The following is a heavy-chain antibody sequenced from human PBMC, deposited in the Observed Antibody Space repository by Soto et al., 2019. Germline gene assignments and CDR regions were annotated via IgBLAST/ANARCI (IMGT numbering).Heavy chain of an antibody. Sequence: SETLSLTCSVSGGSISSSSYYWGWIPQPPGKGLEWIGSIYYSGSTYYNPSLKSRVTISVDTSNNLFSLKLSSVTAADTAVYYCASLTWLAVGMDVWGPGSTVTVSS. CDR2: IYYSGST. J-gene: IGHJ6*02. CDR3: ASLTWLAVGMDV. D-gene: IGHD5-12*01. CDR1: GGSISSSSYY. V-gene: IGHV4-39*01.